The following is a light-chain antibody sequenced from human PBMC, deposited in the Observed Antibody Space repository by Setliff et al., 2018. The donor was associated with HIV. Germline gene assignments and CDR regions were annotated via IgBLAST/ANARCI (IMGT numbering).Light chain of an antibody. CDR2: RSN. CDR3: AAWDDRLSGRVL. Sequence: QSALTQPASVSGSLGQSVTISCSGTTADIGAYNYVSWYQQLPGTAPKLLLYRSNQRPSGVPDRLSGSKSGTSASLAISGLRSEDEAEYYCAAWDDRLSGRVLFGGGTKVTVL. V-gene: IGLV1-47*01. CDR1: TADIGAYNY. J-gene: IGLJ2*01.